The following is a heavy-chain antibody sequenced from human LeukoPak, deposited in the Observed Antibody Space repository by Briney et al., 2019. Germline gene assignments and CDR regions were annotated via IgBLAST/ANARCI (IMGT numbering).Heavy chain of an antibody. CDR2: ISANGGST. CDR1: GFIISDYA. Sequence: GGSLRLSCSASGFIISDYAMHWVRQAPGKGLEYVSGISANGGSTYYADSVKGRFTISRDTSKNTLYLQMSSLRAEDTAIYYCVKDLYKGDSASWYFFHYWGQGTLVTVSS. D-gene: IGHD6-13*01. V-gene: IGHV3-64D*06. CDR3: VKDLYKGDSASWYFFHY. J-gene: IGHJ4*02.